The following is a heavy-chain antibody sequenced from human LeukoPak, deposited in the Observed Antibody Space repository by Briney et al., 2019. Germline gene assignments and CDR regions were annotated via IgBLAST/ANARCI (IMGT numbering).Heavy chain of an antibody. CDR2: IYAGDSDT. D-gene: IGHD6-13*01. CDR1: GYFFTTYW. V-gene: IGHV5-51*01. J-gene: IGHJ4*02. CDR3: ARHVLTRSSSWLDY. Sequence: GESLKISCKASGYFFTTYWTAWVRQMPGKGLELMGIIYAGDSDTRYSPSFQGQVTISADKSISTAYLQWSSLKASDTAMYYCARHVLTRSSSWLDYWGPGTPVTVSS.